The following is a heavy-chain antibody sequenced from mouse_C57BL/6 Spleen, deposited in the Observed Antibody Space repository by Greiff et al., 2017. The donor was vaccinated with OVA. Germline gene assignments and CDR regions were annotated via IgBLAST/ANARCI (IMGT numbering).Heavy chain of an antibody. CDR3: ARPTHYGNSVAY. CDR1: GFTFSDYG. J-gene: IGHJ3*01. Sequence: EVKVEESGGGLVKPGGSLKLSCAASGFTFSDYGMHWVRQAPEKGLEWVAYISSGSSTIYYADTVKGRFTISRDNAKNTLFLQMTSLRSEDTAMYYCARPTHYGNSVAYWGQGTLVTVSA. V-gene: IGHV5-17*01. D-gene: IGHD2-1*01. CDR2: ISSGSSTI.